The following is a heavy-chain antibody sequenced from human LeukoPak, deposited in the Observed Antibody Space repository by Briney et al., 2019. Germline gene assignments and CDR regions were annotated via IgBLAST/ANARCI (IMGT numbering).Heavy chain of an antibody. CDR3: ARESGTYYYDSSGYYYFDY. J-gene: IGHJ4*02. Sequence: ASVKVSCKASGYTFTSYGISWVRQAPGQGLEWMGWISAYNGNTNYAQKLQGRVTMTTDTSTSTAYMELSSLRSEDTAVYYCARESGTYYYDSSGYYYFDYWGQGTLVTVSS. CDR1: GYTFTSYG. CDR2: ISAYNGNT. D-gene: IGHD3-22*01. V-gene: IGHV1-18*01.